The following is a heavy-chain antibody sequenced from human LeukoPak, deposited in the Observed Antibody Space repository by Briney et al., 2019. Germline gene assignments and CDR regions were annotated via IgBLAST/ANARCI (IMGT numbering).Heavy chain of an antibody. CDR2: ISGSGGST. D-gene: IGHD6-19*01. Sequence: GGSLRLSCAASGFTFSSYAMSWVRQAPGKGLEWVSVISGSGGSTYYADSVKGRFTISRDNSKNTLYLQMNSLRAEDTAVYYCAKPAVAGTYLSGSDYWGQGTLVTVSS. CDR1: GFTFSSYA. J-gene: IGHJ4*02. CDR3: AKPAVAGTYLSGSDY. V-gene: IGHV3-23*01.